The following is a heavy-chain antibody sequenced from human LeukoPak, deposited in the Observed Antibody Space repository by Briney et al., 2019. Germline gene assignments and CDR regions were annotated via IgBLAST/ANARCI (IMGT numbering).Heavy chain of an antibody. V-gene: IGHV3-7*01. CDR3: ATSSNAPGNN. CDR2: IKEDGSAQ. D-gene: IGHD2-2*01. CDR1: GFSFNSYW. J-gene: IGHJ4*02. Sequence: GGSLRLSCAASGFSFNSYWMSWVRQAPGKGLEWVAYIKEDGSAQYYVDPVKGRFTISRDNAKNSLNLQRNSPRAKDTDVYYGATSSNAPGNNWGQGTLVTVSS.